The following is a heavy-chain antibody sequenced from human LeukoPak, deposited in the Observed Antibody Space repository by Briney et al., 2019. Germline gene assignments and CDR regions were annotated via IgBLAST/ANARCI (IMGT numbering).Heavy chain of an antibody. D-gene: IGHD3-10*01. J-gene: IGHJ4*02. V-gene: IGHV1-8*01. CDR3: ASEFGENSFDY. CDR2: MNPNSGNT. Sequence: ASVKVSCKASGYTFTSYDINWVRQATGQGLEWMGWMNPNSGNTGYAQKFQGWVTMTRDTSISTAYMELSRLRSDDTAVYYCASEFGENSFDYWGQGTLVTVSS. CDR1: GYTFTSYD.